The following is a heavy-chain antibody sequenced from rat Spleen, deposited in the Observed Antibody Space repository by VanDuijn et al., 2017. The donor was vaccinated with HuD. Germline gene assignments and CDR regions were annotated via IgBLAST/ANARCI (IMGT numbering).Heavy chain of an antibody. Sequence: QVQLQQSGAELTKPGSSVKISCRASGYTFPGYDITWIKQRPGQALEWIGVINPGSGGTGYNEKFKGKATLTVDKISSTAFMQLSSLTPEDTAVYYCARCRLTGYVMDAWGQGVMVTVSS. CDR3: ARCRLTGYVMDA. D-gene: IGHD5-1*01. J-gene: IGHJ2*01. CDR2: INPGSGGT. CDR1: GYTFPGYD. V-gene: IGHV1-60*01.